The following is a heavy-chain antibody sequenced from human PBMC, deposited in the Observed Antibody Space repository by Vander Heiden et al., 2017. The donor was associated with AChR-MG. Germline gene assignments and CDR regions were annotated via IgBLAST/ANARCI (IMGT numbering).Heavy chain of an antibody. J-gene: IGHJ3*02. Sequence: QLQLQESGPGLVKPSEHLSLTCTVSGGSISSSSYYWGWLRQPPGKGLEWIGSIYYSGSTYYNPSLKSRVTISVDTSKNQFSLKLSSVTAADTAVYYCARTQLLWFGESEDAFDIWGQGTMVTVSS. CDR3: ARTQLLWFGESEDAFDI. CDR2: IYYSGST. CDR1: GGSISSSSYY. V-gene: IGHV4-39*01. D-gene: IGHD3-10*01.